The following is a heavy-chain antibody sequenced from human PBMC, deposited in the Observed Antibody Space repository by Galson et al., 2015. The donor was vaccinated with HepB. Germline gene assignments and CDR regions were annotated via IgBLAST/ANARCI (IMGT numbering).Heavy chain of an antibody. J-gene: IGHJ4*02. CDR1: GGTFSSYA. CDR3: ARRSVDYYDSSGGYRGFDY. Sequence: SVKVSCKASGGTFSSYAISWVRQAPGQGLEWMGRIIPILGIANYARKFQGRVTITADKSTSTAYMELSSLRSEDTAVYYCARRSVDYYDSSGGYRGFDYWGQGTLVTVSS. V-gene: IGHV1-69*04. CDR2: IIPILGIA. D-gene: IGHD3-22*01.